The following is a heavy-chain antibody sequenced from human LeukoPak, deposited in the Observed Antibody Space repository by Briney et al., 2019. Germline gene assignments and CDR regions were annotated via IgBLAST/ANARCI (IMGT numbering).Heavy chain of an antibody. CDR3: ARATYYYGSGSLPHAFDI. CDR2: INHSGST. J-gene: IGHJ3*02. V-gene: IGHV4-34*01. D-gene: IGHD3-10*01. CDR1: GGSFSGYY. Sequence: PSETLSLTCAVYGGSFSGYYWSWIRQPPGKGLEWIGEINHSGSTNYNPSLKSRVTISVDTSKNQFSLKLSSVTAADTAVYYCARATYYYGSGSLPHAFDIWGQGTMVTVSS.